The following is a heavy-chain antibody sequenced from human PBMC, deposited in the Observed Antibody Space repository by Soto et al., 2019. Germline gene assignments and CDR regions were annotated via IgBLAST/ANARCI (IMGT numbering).Heavy chain of an antibody. CDR1: GGTYNTFA. J-gene: IGHJ4*02. V-gene: IGHV1-69*10. CDR2: IIPVLGPA. Sequence: GASVKVSCKASGGTYNTFAISWVRQAPGQGLEWMGGIIPVLGPAFYAQKFQGRVTITADKSTTTAYLELTSLRSEDTAVYYCVRAAKRYFDYWGQGTLVTVSS. CDR3: VRAAKRYFDY.